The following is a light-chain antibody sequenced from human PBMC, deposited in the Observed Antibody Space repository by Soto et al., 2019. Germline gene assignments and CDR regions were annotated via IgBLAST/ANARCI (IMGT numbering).Light chain of an antibody. CDR1: SSDVGGYNY. CDR2: EVT. Sequence: QSVLTQPPSASGSPGQSVTISCTGTSSDVGGYNYVSWYQQHPGKAPKLMIYEVTKRPSGVPDRFSGSKSGNTASLTVSGLQAEEEADYYCSSYAGSNNYVFGTGTQLTVL. V-gene: IGLV2-8*01. CDR3: SSYAGSNNYV. J-gene: IGLJ1*01.